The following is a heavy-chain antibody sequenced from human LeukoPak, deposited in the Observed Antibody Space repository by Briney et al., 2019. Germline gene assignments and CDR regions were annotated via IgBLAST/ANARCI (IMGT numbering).Heavy chain of an antibody. D-gene: IGHD2-15*01. CDR2: INHSGST. J-gene: IGHJ4*02. Sequence: SETLSLTCAVYGGSFSGYYWSWIRQPPGKGLEWIGGINHSGSTNYNPSLKSRVTISVDTSKNQFSLKLSSVTAADTAVYYCAVGYCSGGSCPQHFDYWGQGTLVTVSS. V-gene: IGHV4-34*01. CDR1: GGSFSGYY. CDR3: AVGYCSGGSCPQHFDY.